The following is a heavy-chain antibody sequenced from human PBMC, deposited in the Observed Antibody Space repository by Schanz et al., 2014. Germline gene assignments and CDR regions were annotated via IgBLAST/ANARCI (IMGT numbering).Heavy chain of an antibody. CDR1: GFSFSSYA. CDR2: MNEGHSTI. CDR3: ARKEVATSGGYYDN. D-gene: IGHD5-12*01. Sequence: EVQLLESGGGLVEPGGSLRLSCAASGFSFSSYAMGWVRQARGKGLEWVSAMNEGHSTIYYADSVRGRFTISRDNTENTLFLQMNILGARNTAVYYSARKEVATSGGYYDNWGQGTLVNVSS. J-gene: IGHJ4*02. V-gene: IGHV3-23*01.